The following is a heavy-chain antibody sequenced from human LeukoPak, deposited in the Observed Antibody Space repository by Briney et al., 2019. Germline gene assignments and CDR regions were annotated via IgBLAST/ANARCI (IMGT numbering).Heavy chain of an antibody. Sequence: SETLSLTCTVSGYSISSGYYWGWIRQPPGKGLEGIGSIYHSGSTYYNPSLKSRVTISVDTSKNQFSLKLSSVTAADTAVYYCARGPHDFWSGYYGNWGQGTLVTVSS. CDR2: IYHSGST. CDR3: ARGPHDFWSGYYGN. J-gene: IGHJ4*02. V-gene: IGHV4-38-2*02. D-gene: IGHD3-3*01. CDR1: GYSISSGYY.